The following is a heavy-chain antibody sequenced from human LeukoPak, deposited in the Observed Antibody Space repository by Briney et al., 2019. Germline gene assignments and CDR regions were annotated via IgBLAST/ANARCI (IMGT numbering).Heavy chain of an antibody. CDR1: GFTFSSYA. Sequence: PGRSLRLSCAASGFTFSSYAMHWVRQAPGKGLEWVAVISYDGSNKYYADSVKGRFTISRDNSKNTLYLQMNSLRAEDTAVYYCARVKWPYGFDPWGQGTLVTVSS. V-gene: IGHV3-30*04. D-gene: IGHD5-12*01. CDR2: ISYDGSNK. CDR3: ARVKWPYGFDP. J-gene: IGHJ5*02.